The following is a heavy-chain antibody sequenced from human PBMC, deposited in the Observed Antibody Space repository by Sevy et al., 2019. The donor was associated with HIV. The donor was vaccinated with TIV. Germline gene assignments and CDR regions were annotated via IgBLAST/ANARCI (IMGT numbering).Heavy chain of an antibody. D-gene: IGHD1-26*01. J-gene: IGHJ4*02. V-gene: IGHV4-59*11. Sequence: SETLSLTCTVSGGSITSLYWNWIRQPPGKGLEWIANIYYNGHINYNPSLKSRVTFTLVTSKNQFYLRLSSVTAADTAMYYCAGENAWGRGYSWGQGTLVTVSS. CDR1: GGSITSLY. CDR2: IYYNGHI. CDR3: AGENAWGRGYS.